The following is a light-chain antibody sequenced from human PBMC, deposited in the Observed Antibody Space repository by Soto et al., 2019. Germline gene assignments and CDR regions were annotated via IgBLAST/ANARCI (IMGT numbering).Light chain of an antibody. CDR3: HQRQYWPPIT. Sequence: EIVMTQSPATLSVSPGGRATLSCRASQSISDTLAWYQQKPGQAPRLLIYSASRRATGFPGRFSGSGSGTDFTLTISSLQSEDLAVYYCHQRQYWPPITFGQGTRLEIK. V-gene: IGKV3-15*01. J-gene: IGKJ5*01. CDR1: QSISDT. CDR2: SAS.